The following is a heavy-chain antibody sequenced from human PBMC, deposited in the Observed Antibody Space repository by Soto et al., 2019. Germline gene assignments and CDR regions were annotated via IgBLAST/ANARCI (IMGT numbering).Heavy chain of an antibody. J-gene: IGHJ4*02. CDR3: ARCDGYAEL. CDR2: MSIGAANT. Sequence: GRSLRLSCAASGFTFSYYSMAWARQTPEKGLEWVSGMSIGAANTFYLESVRGRFTVSRDSVKNTVDLQMNSLRAGDTALYYCARCDGYAELWGQGTLVTVST. CDR1: GFTFSYYS. D-gene: IGHD5-12*01. V-gene: IGHV3-23*01.